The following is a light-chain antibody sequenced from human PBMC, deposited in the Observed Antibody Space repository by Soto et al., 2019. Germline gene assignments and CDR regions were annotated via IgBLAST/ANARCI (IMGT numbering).Light chain of an antibody. Sequence: DFVMTQSPDSLAVSLGERATINCKSSQSVLYTSDKKNYLAWYQQKPGQPPKLLFYWASSRESGVPDRFSGSGSGTEFSLTISSRQAEDVSVYYCQQYFSPPLTFGGGTNVDIK. J-gene: IGKJ4*01. CDR2: WAS. V-gene: IGKV4-1*01. CDR1: QSVLYTSDKKNY. CDR3: QQYFSPPLT.